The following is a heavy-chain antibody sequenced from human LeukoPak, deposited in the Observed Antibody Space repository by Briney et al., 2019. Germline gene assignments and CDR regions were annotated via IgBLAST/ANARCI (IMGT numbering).Heavy chain of an antibody. D-gene: IGHD1-7*01. CDR3: AKENYLPFEY. CDR2: ISYDGSNK. V-gene: IGHV3-30*18. J-gene: IGHJ4*02. Sequence: GGSLRLSCAASGFTFSSYGMHWVRQAPGKGLEWVAVISYDGSNKYYADSVKGRFTISRDNSKNTLYLQMNSLRAEDTAVYYCAKENYLPFEYWGQGTLVTVSS. CDR1: GFTFSSYG.